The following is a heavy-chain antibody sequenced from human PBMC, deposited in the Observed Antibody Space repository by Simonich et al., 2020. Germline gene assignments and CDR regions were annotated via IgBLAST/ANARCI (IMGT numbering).Heavy chain of an antibody. J-gene: IGHJ3*02. D-gene: IGHD6-6*01. CDR1: GYTFTGYY. CDR3: ARARLYSSSHAFDI. Sequence: QVQLVQSGAEVKKPGASVKVSCKASGYTFTGYYMHWVRQAPGQGLEWMGWTNPNRGGTNQAQKFQGRVTMTRDTSISTAYRELSRLRSDDTAVYYCARARLYSSSHAFDIWGQGTMVTVSS. CDR2: TNPNRGGT. V-gene: IGHV1-2*02.